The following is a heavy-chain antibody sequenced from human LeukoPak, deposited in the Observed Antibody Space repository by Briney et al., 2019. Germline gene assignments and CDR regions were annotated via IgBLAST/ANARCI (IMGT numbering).Heavy chain of an antibody. D-gene: IGHD4-17*01. V-gene: IGHV3-21*01. CDR1: GFTFSTYS. CDR2: ISGPSSHI. J-gene: IGHJ4*02. CDR3: VRGSSGDYEY. Sequence: GGSLRLSCAASGFTFSTYSMNWVRQAPGEGLEWVSSISGPSSHIFYADSVKGRFTTSRDNAKNSLYLQMNSLRVDDTAVYYCVRGSSGDYEYWGQRVLVTVSS.